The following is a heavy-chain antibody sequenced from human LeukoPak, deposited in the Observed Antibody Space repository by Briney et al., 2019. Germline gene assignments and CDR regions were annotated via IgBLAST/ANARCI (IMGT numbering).Heavy chain of an antibody. CDR3: AKEVSVSRWLLLGDYFDY. CDR1: GFTFSSYA. Sequence: GASLRLSCAASGFTFSSYAMSWVRQAPGKGLEWVSAISGSGGSTYYADSVKGRFTISRDNSKNTLYLQMNSLRAEDTAVYYCAKEVSVSRWLLLGDYFDYWGQGTLVTVSS. CDR2: ISGSGGST. D-gene: IGHD2-15*01. V-gene: IGHV3-23*01. J-gene: IGHJ4*02.